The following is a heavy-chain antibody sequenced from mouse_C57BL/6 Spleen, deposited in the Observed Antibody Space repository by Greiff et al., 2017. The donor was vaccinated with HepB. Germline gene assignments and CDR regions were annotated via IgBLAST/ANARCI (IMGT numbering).Heavy chain of an antibody. CDR1: GYTFTSYW. CDR2: IDPSDSYT. J-gene: IGHJ3*01. CDR3: ARAGEAY. V-gene: IGHV1-59*01. Sequence: QVQLQQPGAELVRPGTSVKLSCKASGYTFTSYWMHWVKQRPGQGLEWIGVIDPSDSYTNYNQKFKGKATLTVDTSSSTAYMQLSSLTSEDSAVYYCARAGEAYWGQGTLVTVSA.